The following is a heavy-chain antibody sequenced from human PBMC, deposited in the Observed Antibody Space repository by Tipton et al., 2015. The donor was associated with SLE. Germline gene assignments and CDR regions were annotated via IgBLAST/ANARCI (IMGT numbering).Heavy chain of an antibody. Sequence: LRLSCTVSGGSISSSSYYWGWIRQSPGKGLEWIGSTYYSGSTYYNPSLKSRVTVSADTSKNQFSLKLSSVTAADTAVYYCARDRDIVLEPVPIPPAFDIWGQGTMVTVSS. CDR3: ARDRDIVLEPVPIPPAFDI. D-gene: IGHD2-2*02. J-gene: IGHJ3*02. CDR2: TYYSGST. V-gene: IGHV4-39*07. CDR1: GGSISSSSYY.